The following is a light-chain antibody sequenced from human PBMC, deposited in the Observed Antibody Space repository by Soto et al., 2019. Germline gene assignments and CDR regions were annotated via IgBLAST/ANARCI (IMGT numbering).Light chain of an antibody. CDR2: GAS. V-gene: IGKV3-15*01. Sequence: EIVMTQSPATLSVSPGERATLSCRASQSVSSNLAWYQQKPGQAPRLLIYGASTRATGIPARFSGSGSGTEFSLTISSLLSEDFAVYYYQQYNNRPPFTFGPGTKVDIK. CDR3: QQYNNRPPFT. CDR1: QSVSSN. J-gene: IGKJ3*01.